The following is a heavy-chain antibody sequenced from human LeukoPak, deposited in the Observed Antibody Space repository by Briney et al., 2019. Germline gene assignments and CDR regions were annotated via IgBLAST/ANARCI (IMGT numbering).Heavy chain of an antibody. V-gene: IGHV5-51*01. CDR3: ARHHVSSPKAFDI. D-gene: IGHD2-8*01. CDR2: IYPGDSDT. J-gene: IGHJ3*02. CDR1: GYSFTSYW. Sequence: GESLKISCKGSGYSFTSYWIGWVRQMPGKGLEWMGIIYPGDSDTRYSPSFQGQVTISADKSITTAYLQWSSLKATDTAMYYCARHHVSSPKAFDIWGQGTMVTVSS.